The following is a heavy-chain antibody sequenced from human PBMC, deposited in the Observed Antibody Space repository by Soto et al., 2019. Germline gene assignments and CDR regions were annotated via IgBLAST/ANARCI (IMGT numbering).Heavy chain of an antibody. J-gene: IGHJ3*02. D-gene: IGHD3-10*01. Sequence: EVQLVESGGGLVKPGGSLRLSCAASGFTFSRHSMNWVRQAPGKGLEWVSCISGTGTFIYYSDSVKGRFTISRDDAKSSRSLQMISLTAEDTAVYYCARGSVIETGDALDIWGPGTMVTVSS. CDR2: ISGTGTFI. V-gene: IGHV3-21*06. CDR3: ARGSVIETGDALDI. CDR1: GFTFSRHS.